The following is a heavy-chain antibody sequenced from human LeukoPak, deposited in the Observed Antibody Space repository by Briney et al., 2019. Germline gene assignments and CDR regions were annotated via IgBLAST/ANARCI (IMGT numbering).Heavy chain of an antibody. D-gene: IGHD6-19*01. Sequence: ETLSLTCTVSGDSISRSVYYWGWIRRPPGKGLEWIGSVYYSGSTYYNPSLKSRVTISVDKSKNQFSLKLSSVTAADTAVYYCASRSIAVAFGYWGQGTLVTVSS. CDR3: ASRSIAVAFGY. CDR1: GDSISRSVYY. J-gene: IGHJ4*02. V-gene: IGHV4-39*07. CDR2: VYYSGST.